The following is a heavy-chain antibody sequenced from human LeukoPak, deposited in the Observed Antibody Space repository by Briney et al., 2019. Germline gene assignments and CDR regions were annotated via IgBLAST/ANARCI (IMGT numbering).Heavy chain of an antibody. J-gene: IGHJ4*02. Sequence: ASVKVSCKASGGTFSSYAISWVRQAPGQGLEWMGGIIPIFGTANYAQKFQGRVTITADESTSTAYMELSSLRSEDTAVYYCASGNVSSGWYRNIQFDYWGQGTLVTVSS. CDR2: IIPIFGTA. CDR1: GGTFSSYA. V-gene: IGHV1-69*13. CDR3: ASGNVSSGWYRNIQFDY. D-gene: IGHD6-19*01.